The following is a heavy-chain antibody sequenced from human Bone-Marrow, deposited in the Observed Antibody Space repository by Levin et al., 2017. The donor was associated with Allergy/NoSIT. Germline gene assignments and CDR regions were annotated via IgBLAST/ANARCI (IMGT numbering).Heavy chain of an antibody. J-gene: IGHJ1*01. CDR1: GGSFSGYY. CDR2: INHSGST. CDR3: ARGAVRHYYGSGSYYKGEYFQH. D-gene: IGHD3-10*01. Sequence: SQTLSLTCAVYGGSFSGYYWSWIRQPPGKGLEWIGEINHSGSTNYNPSLKSRVTISVDTSKNQFSLKLSSVTAADTAVYYCARGAVRHYYGSGSYYKGEYFQHWGQGTLVTVSS. V-gene: IGHV4-34*01.